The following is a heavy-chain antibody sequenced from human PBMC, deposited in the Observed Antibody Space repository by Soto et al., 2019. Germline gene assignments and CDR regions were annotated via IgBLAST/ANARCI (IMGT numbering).Heavy chain of an antibody. Sequence: PGLSLRLSCAPSAFTFTSHAMHWVRQAPCNVLHWVTALSSDEIDKKYAGTVKGWFTVSRDNVKNTLSLQMNSLKHEDTAVYYCAKDSVDQRPDSSFYYGLDGWGQGTTVIVSS. V-gene: IGHV3-30*18. CDR3: AKDSVDQRPDSSFYYGLDG. J-gene: IGHJ6*02. CDR2: LSSDEIDK. CDR1: AFTFTSHA. D-gene: IGHD2-2*01.